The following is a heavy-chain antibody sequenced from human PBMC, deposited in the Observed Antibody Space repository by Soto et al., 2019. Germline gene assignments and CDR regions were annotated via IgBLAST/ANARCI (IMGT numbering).Heavy chain of an antibody. CDR1: GGSISSSSYF. CDR3: AVAGTSWSAFDI. Sequence: SETLSLTCTVSGGSISSSSYFWGWIRQPPGKGLEWIGSIYYSGGTYYNPSLKSRVTISVDTSKNQFSLKLSSVTAADTAVYYFAVAGTSWSAFDICGQGTMVTVSS. D-gene: IGHD6-19*01. J-gene: IGHJ3*02. CDR2: IYYSGGT. V-gene: IGHV4-39*07.